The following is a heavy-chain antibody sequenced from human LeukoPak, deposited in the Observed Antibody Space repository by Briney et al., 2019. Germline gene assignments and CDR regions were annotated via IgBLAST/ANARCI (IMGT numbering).Heavy chain of an antibody. J-gene: IGHJ4*02. CDR2: TYYTGST. V-gene: IGHV4-59*01. CDR1: GGSINTYF. CDR3: ARDSEDSSAYYPFDY. D-gene: IGHD3-22*01. Sequence: KTSETLSLTCTVSGGSINTYFWSWIRQPPGKGLEWIGYTYYTGSTNYNPSLKSRITISVDRSKNLFSLQLSSVTAADTAVYYCARDSEDSSAYYPFDYWGQGTLVTVSS.